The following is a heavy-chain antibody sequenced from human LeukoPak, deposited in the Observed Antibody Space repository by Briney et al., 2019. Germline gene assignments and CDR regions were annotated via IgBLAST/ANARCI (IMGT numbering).Heavy chain of an antibody. CDR1: GTSISSDY. D-gene: IGHD1-1*01. V-gene: IGHV4-59*01. Sequence: SETLSLTCTVPGTSISSDYWSWLRQTPGKGLECIGYIGYVDNSGSTTYSPSLKSRVTISLDTSKNQFSLKLNSVTAADTAVYYCARAGNWNDLDYWGQGTLVTVSS. CDR2: IGYVDNSGST. CDR3: ARAGNWNDLDY. J-gene: IGHJ4*02.